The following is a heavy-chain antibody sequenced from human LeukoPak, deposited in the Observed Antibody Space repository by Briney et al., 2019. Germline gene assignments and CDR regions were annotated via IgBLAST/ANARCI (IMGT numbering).Heavy chain of an antibody. J-gene: IGHJ4*02. Sequence: GSLRLSCAASGFTFSNAYLNWVRQPPGKGLEWIGEINHSGSTNYNPSLKSRVTISVDTSKNQFPLKLSSVTAADTAVYYCARGHRYCTNGVCYDYFDYWGQGTLVTVSS. D-gene: IGHD2-8*01. CDR3: ARGHRYCTNGVCYDYFDY. V-gene: IGHV4-34*01. CDR1: GFTFSNAY. CDR2: INHSGST.